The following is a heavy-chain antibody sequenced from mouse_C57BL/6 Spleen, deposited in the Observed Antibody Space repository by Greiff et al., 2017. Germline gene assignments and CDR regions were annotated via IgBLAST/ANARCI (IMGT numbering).Heavy chain of an antibody. D-gene: IGHD2-5*01. J-gene: IGHJ4*01. CDR2: ISNLAYSI. Sequence: EVMLVESGGGLVQPGGSLKLSCAASGFTFSDYGMAWVRQAPRKGPEWVAFISNLAYSIYYADTVTGRFTISRENAKNTLYLEMSSLRSEDTAMYYCARHGSNSYAMDYWGQGTSVTVSS. CDR1: GFTFSDYG. CDR3: ARHGSNSYAMDY. V-gene: IGHV5-15*01.